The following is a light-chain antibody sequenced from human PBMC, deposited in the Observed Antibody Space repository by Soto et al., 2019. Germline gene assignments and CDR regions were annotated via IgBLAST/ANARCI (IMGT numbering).Light chain of an antibody. V-gene: IGKV3-11*01. Sequence: IVLTQSPATPSLSPVARATLSCRASQSVSSSLAWYQQNPGQAPRLLIYDASNRATGIPARFSGSGSGTDFTLTISSLEPEDFAVYYCQQRSDWPPITFGQGTRLEIK. CDR2: DAS. J-gene: IGKJ5*01. CDR3: QQRSDWPPIT. CDR1: QSVSSS.